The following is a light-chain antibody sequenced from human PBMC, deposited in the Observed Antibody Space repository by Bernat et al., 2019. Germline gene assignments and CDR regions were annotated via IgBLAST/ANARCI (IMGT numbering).Light chain of an antibody. CDR2: VTS. Sequence: QSVLTQPPSVSGAPGQRVTISCTGNSSNIGAGSDVHWYQQLPGTAPKLLIYVTSNRPSGVPDRFSGSKSGTSASLAITGLQPEDEADYYCQSFDSSLSRVFGTGTTVTVL. J-gene: IGLJ1*01. V-gene: IGLV1-40*01. CDR1: SSNIGAGSD. CDR3: QSFDSSLSRV.